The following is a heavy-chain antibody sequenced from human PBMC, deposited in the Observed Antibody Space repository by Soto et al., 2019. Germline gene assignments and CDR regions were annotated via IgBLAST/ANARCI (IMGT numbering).Heavy chain of an antibody. D-gene: IGHD5-18*01. CDR1: GGSISSSNW. CDR3: AGWIQLQQYYYSGMDV. Sequence: QVQLQESGPGLVKPSGTLSLTCAVSGGSISSSNWWSWVRQPPGKGLEWIGEIYHSGSTNYNPSPTSRVPIAVDKSKNQFSLKLSSVTAADTAVYYCAGWIQLQQYYYSGMDVWGQGTTVTVSS. J-gene: IGHJ6*02. CDR2: IYHSGST. V-gene: IGHV4-4*02.